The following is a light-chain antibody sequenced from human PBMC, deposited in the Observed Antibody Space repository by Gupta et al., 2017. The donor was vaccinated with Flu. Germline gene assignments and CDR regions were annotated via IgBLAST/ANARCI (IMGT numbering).Light chain of an antibody. CDR1: QGISSA. Sequence: AIQLTQSPSSLSASVGDRVTITCRARQGISSALAWYQQKPGKAPKLLIYDASSWASGVPSRFSGSGSGTDFTLTISSLQPEDFATYYCQQCNNYPPLSFGGGTKVEIK. CDR2: DAS. V-gene: IGKV1D-13*01. J-gene: IGKJ4*01. CDR3: QQCNNYPPLS.